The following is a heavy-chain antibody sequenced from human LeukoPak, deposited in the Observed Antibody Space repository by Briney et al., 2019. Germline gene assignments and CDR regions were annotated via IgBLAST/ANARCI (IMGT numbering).Heavy chain of an antibody. CDR2: ISNGNVYI. D-gene: IGHD4-11*01. V-gene: IGHV3-21*06. CDR1: GFTFTSYG. CDR3: AAYDYGNYRVGV. J-gene: IGHJ6*02. Sequence: GGSLRLSCVDSGFTFTSYGIHWVRQAPGKGLEWVSSISNGNVYIYYADSVKGRFTISRDNAKNSVFLQMNSLRAEDTAVYYCAAYDYGNYRVGVWGRGTTVTVSS.